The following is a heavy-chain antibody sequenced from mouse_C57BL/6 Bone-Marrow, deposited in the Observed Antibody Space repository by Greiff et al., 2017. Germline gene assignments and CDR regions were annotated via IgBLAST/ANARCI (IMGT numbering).Heavy chain of an antibody. J-gene: IGHJ2*01. Sequence: QVQLQQSGAELAKPGASVKLSCKASGYTFTSYWMHWVKQRPGQGLEWIGYINPSSGYTKYNQKFKDKATLTADKSSSTAYMQLNSLTSGDSAVYYCASGGRGRVDYWGQGTTLTVSS. V-gene: IGHV1-7*01. CDR2: INPSSGYT. CDR3: ASGGRGRVDY. D-gene: IGHD3-3*01. CDR1: GYTFTSYW.